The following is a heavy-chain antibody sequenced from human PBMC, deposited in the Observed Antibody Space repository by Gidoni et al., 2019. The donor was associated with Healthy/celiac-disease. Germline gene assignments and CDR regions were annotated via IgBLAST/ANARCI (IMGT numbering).Heavy chain of an antibody. CDR1: SYG. J-gene: IGHJ6*03. V-gene: IGHV3-33*01. CDR3: ARDYYDSSGYYYDYNYMDV. Sequence: SYGMHWVRQAPGKGLEWVSVIWYDGSNKYYADSVKGRFTISRDNSKNTLYLQINSLRGEDTAVYYCARDYYDSSGYYYDYNYMDVWGKGTTVTVSS. D-gene: IGHD3-22*01. CDR2: IWYDGSNK.